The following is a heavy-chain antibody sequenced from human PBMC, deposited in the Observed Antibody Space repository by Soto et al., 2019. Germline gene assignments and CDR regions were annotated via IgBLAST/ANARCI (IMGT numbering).Heavy chain of an antibody. CDR1: GFTFSSYA. D-gene: IGHD1-7*01. V-gene: IGHV3-23*01. CDR2: ISGSGGST. CDR3: AKDGIRTGTMKYDY. Sequence: EVQLLESGGGLVQPGGSLRLSYAASGFTFSSYAMSWVRQAPGKGLEWVSAISGSGGSTYYADSVKGRFTISRDNSKNTLYLQMNSLRAEDTAVYYCAKDGIRTGTMKYDYWGQGTLVTVSS. J-gene: IGHJ4*02.